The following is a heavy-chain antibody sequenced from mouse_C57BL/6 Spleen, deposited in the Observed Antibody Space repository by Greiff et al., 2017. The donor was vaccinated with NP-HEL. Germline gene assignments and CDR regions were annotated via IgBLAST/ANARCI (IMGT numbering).Heavy chain of an antibody. D-gene: IGHD2-5*01. CDR3: ARPYYSNPGAWFAY. CDR1: GYAFSSYW. CDR2: IYPGDGDT. V-gene: IGHV1-80*01. J-gene: IGHJ3*01. Sequence: VQGVESGAELVKPGASVKISCKASGYAFSSYWMNWVKQRPGKGLEWIGQIYPGDGDTNYNGKFKGKATLTADKSSSTAYMQLSSLTSEDSAVYFCARPYYSNPGAWFAYWGQGTLVTVSA.